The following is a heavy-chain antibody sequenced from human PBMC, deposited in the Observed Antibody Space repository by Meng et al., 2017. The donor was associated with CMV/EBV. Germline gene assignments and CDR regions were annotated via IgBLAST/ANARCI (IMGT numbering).Heavy chain of an antibody. J-gene: IGHJ4*02. CDR1: GFTFNNYA. CDR2: VLGTGPT. Sequence: GGSLRLSCSASGFTFNNYAMTWVRQAPGKGLEWVSTVLGTGPTYYVDYVKGRFTISRDDSRNTLFLQLNSLRDEDTAVFYCARGDSSTTWLVFDYWGLGTLVTVSS. D-gene: IGHD6-13*01. CDR3: ARGDSSTTWLVFDY. V-gene: IGHV3-23*01.